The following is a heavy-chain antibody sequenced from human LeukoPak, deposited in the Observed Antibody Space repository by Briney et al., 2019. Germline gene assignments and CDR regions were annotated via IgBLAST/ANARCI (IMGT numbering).Heavy chain of an antibody. CDR3: AKTSGGWYDLDY. CDR2: IWYDGSNK. V-gene: IGHV3-33*06. J-gene: IGHJ4*02. Sequence: GGSLRLSCAASGFTFSSYGMHWVRQAPGKGLEWVAVIWYDGSNKYYADSVKGRFTISRDNSKNTLYLQMNSLRAEDTAVYYCAKTSGGWYDLDYWGQGTLVTVSS. D-gene: IGHD6-19*01. CDR1: GFTFSSYG.